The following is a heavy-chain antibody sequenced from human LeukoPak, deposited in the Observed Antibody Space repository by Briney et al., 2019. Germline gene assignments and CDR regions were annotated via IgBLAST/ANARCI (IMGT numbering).Heavy chain of an antibody. CDR2: IYSGGST. J-gene: IGHJ4*02. D-gene: IGHD1-20*01. V-gene: IGHV3-53*01. Sequence: PGGSLRLSRAASGFTVSSKYMSWVRQAPGKGLEWVSVIYSGGSTYYADSVKGRFTISRDNSKNTLYLQMNSLRAEDTAVYYCAREGITGTTSPYFDYWGQETLVTVSS. CDR3: AREGITGTTSPYFDY. CDR1: GFTVSSKY.